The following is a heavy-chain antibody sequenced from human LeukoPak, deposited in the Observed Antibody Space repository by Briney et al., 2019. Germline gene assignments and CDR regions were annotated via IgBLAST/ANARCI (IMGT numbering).Heavy chain of an antibody. CDR3: FVVPATRGAFDI. J-gene: IGHJ3*02. CDR2: ISGSGGST. Sequence: GGSLRLSCAASGFTFSSYSMNWVRQAPGKGLEWVSAISGSGGSTYYADSVKGRFTISRDNSKNTLYLQMNSLRAEDTAVYYCFVVPATRGAFDIWGQGTMVTVSS. D-gene: IGHD2-2*01. V-gene: IGHV3-23*01. CDR1: GFTFSSYS.